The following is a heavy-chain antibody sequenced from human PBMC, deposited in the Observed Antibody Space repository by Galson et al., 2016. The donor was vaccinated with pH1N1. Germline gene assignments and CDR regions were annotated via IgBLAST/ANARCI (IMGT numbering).Heavy chain of an antibody. J-gene: IGHJ4*02. Sequence: VAFIRTDGINKNYADSVKGRFTISRDNSRNTLFLQMNGLRAEDTAVYYCAKDLLIPGMTPVINPDDYWGQGTLVTVSS. CDR2: IRTDGINK. D-gene: IGHD4-17*01. CDR3: AKDLLIPGMTPVINPDDY. V-gene: IGHV3-30*02.